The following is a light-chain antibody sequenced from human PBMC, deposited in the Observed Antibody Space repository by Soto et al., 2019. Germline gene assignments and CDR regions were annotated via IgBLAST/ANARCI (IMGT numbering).Light chain of an antibody. J-gene: IGLJ3*02. CDR3: CSYAGSSTLV. CDR1: SSDIGSYDL. Sequence: QSALTQPASVSGSPGQSITFSCTGTSSDIGSYDLVSWYQQHPGKAPKLMIYQASKRPSGISDRFSGSKSGNTASLTISGLQAADEADYYCCSYAGSSTLVFGGGTKVTVL. V-gene: IGLV2-23*01. CDR2: QAS.